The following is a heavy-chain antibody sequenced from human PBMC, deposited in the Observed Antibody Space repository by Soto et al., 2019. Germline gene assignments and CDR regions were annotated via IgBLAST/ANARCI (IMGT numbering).Heavy chain of an antibody. D-gene: IGHD3-10*01. V-gene: IGHV3-23*01. J-gene: IGHJ4*02. CDR3: AEGRRGTGSPTPRVDF. CDR2: ISGGGDTT. Sequence: EVQLLESGGGLVQPGGSLRLSCAASGFTFNNYAMTWVRQAPGKGLEWVSAISGGGDTTSYADSVKGRFTVSRDGSKNSLDKPVRAMGAAHPPLYYCAEGRRGTGSPTPRVDFLGERTL. CDR1: GFTFNNYA.